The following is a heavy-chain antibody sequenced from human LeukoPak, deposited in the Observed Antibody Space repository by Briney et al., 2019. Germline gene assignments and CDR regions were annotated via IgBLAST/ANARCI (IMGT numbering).Heavy chain of an antibody. CDR3: ARGRNIAVAGTRWFDP. D-gene: IGHD6-19*01. V-gene: IGHV1-2*02. Sequence: ASVKVSCKASGYTFTGYYMHWVRQAPGQGLEWMGWINPNSGGTNYAQKFQGGVTMTRDTSISTAYMELGRLRSDDTAVYYCARGRNIAVAGTRWFDPWGQGTLVTVSS. CDR2: INPNSGGT. CDR1: GYTFTGYY. J-gene: IGHJ5*02.